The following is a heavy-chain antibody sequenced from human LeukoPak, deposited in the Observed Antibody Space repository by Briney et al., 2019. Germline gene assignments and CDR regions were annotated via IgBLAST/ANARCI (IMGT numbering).Heavy chain of an antibody. CDR1: GGSITGCY. CDR3: ARDRVGPEGSFDY. CDR2: ISYSGST. V-gene: IGHV4-59*01. J-gene: IGHJ4*02. Sequence: SDTLSLTCTVSGGSITGCYWSWIRQPPGKGLEWFVYISYSGSTNSNPSLKSRVTMSVDTSKNQFSLKLSSVTAADTAVYYCARDRVGPEGSFDYWGQGTLVTVSS. D-gene: IGHD1-26*01.